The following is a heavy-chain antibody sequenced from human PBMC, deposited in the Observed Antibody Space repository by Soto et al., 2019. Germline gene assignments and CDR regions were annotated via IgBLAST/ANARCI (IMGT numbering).Heavy chain of an antibody. CDR3: TMLGGWSGGSSGMDV. CDR1: GLIFSDYH. CDR2: IRRKANSYTT. D-gene: IGHD6-19*01. V-gene: IGHV3-72*01. Sequence: EVQLVESGGGLVQPGGSLRLSCAASGLIFSDYHMDWVRQAPGKGLEWVGRIRRKANSYTTEYAASVKGRFTISRDDSTTSLSLQMIRLKREDTAVYYCTMLGGWSGGSSGMDVWGQGTTVTVSS. J-gene: IGHJ6*02.